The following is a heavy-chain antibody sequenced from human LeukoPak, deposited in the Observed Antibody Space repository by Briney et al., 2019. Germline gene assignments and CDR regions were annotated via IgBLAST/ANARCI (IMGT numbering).Heavy chain of an antibody. V-gene: IGHV3-33*01. Sequence: PGGSLRLSCAASGFTFSSYGMHWVRQAPGKGLEWVAVIWYDGSNKYYADSVKGRFTISRDNSKNTLYLQMNSLRAEDKAVYYCARDQGYSYGYPHFDYWGQGTLVTVSS. CDR1: GFTFSSYG. CDR2: IWYDGSNK. CDR3: ARDQGYSYGYPHFDY. D-gene: IGHD5-18*01. J-gene: IGHJ4*02.